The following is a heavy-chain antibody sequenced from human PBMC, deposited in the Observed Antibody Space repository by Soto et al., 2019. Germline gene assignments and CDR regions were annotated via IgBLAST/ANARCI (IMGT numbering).Heavy chain of an antibody. D-gene: IGHD2-8*01. Sequence: PSETLSLTCAVYGGSLSGYYWSWIRQPPGKGLEWIGEINQSAKTNYNPSLKSRVTISADTSKKQFSLNLSSVTAADTAVYYCARRYCTSSACYAYDYWGQGTLVTVSS. CDR1: GGSLSGYY. CDR3: ARRYCTSSACYAYDY. CDR2: INQSAKT. V-gene: IGHV4-34*01. J-gene: IGHJ4*02.